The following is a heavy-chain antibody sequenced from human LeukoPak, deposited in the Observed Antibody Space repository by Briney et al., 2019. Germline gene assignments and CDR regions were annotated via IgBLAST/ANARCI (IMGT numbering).Heavy chain of an antibody. J-gene: IGHJ3*02. CDR3: ARQSYYDSSGYSPLSAFDI. V-gene: IGHV5-51*01. Sequence: PGESLKISCKGSGYSFTSYWIGWGRQMPGKGLEWMGIIYPGDSDTRYSPSFQGQVTISADKSISTAYLQWSSLKASDTAMYYCARQSYYDSSGYSPLSAFDIWGQGTMVTVSS. CDR1: GYSFTSYW. CDR2: IYPGDSDT. D-gene: IGHD3-22*01.